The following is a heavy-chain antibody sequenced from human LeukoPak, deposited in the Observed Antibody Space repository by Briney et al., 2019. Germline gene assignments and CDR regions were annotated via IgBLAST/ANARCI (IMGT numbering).Heavy chain of an antibody. J-gene: IGHJ4*02. D-gene: IGHD5-18*01. V-gene: IGHV4-39*01. CDR2: IDSSGTT. Sequence: SETLSLTCTVSGASISRDTYFWGWLRQSPEKGLEWIGSIDSSGTTHYNSSLKSRVIISVDTSKNQVSLNLTSVTFAVTAVYCCARHGYIQFWLYWGQGTQVIVSS. CDR1: GASISRDTYF. CDR3: ARHGYIQFWLY.